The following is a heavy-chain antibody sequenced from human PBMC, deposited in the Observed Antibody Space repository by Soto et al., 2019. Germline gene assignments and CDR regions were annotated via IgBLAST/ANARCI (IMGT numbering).Heavy chain of an antibody. Sequence: SETLSLTCIASGATLNSGNYYWGWNSQVPGKGLEWTGHIYVTGAVDYNPSLRDRITISQGTSERHFSLNLRLVTAADTAVYYCARLRIATNNYKCFDPWGQGTLVTVSS. CDR2: IYVTGAV. D-gene: IGHD2-21*01. CDR1: GATLNSGNYY. CDR3: ARLRIATNNYKCFDP. V-gene: IGHV4-31*03. J-gene: IGHJ5*02.